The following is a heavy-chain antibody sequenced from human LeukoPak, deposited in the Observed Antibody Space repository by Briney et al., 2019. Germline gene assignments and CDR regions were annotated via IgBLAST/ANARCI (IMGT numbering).Heavy chain of an antibody. CDR1: GFTFSSYW. J-gene: IGHJ5*02. V-gene: IGHV3-74*01. CDR2: INSDGSST. CDR3: DP. D-gene: IGHD3-10*01. Sequence: GGSLRLSCAASGFTFSSYWMHWVRQAPGKGLVWVSRINSDGSSTSYADSVRGRFTISRDNAKNSLYLQMNSLVRSHHPGGWSDPWGQETLVTVSS.